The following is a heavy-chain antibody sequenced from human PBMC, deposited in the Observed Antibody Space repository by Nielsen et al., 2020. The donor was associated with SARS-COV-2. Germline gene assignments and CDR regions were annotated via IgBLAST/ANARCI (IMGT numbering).Heavy chain of an antibody. CDR1: GFTVSSNY. J-gene: IGHJ4*02. Sequence: GESLKISCAASGFTVSSNYMSWVRQAPGKGLEWVANIKYDGSEKYYVDSVKGRFTISRDNAKNSVYLQMNSLRAEDTAVYYCAHYYDSSGLDYWGQGTLVTVSS. D-gene: IGHD3-22*01. V-gene: IGHV3-7*01. CDR2: IKYDGSEK. CDR3: AHYYDSSGLDY.